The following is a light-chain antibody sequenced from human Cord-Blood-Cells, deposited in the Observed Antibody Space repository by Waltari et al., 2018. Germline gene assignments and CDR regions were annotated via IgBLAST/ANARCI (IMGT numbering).Light chain of an antibody. V-gene: IGKV3-15*01. CDR1: QSVSSN. J-gene: IGKJ1*01. CDR2: GAS. CDR3: QQYNNWPPWT. Sequence: EIVMTQSPATLSVSPGESATLSCRASQSVSSNLAWYQQKPGQAPRLLIYGASTRATGIPARFSGSGSGTEFTLTISSLQSEDFAVYYCQQYNNWPPWTFGQGTKLEIQ.